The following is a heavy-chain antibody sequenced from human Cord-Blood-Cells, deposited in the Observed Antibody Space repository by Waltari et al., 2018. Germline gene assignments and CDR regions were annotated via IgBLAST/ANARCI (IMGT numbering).Heavy chain of an antibody. CDR2: IYYSGST. V-gene: IGHV4-30-4*08. CDR3: ARVGCSGGSCYYYYFYYMDV. Sequence: QVQLQESGPRLVKPSQTLSLTCTVSGGSISSGDYSCSWIRQPPAKGLEWIGYIYYSGSTYYNPSLKSRVTISVDTSKNQFSLKLSSVTAADTAVYYCARVGCSGGSCYYYYFYYMDVWGKGTTVTVSS. D-gene: IGHD2-15*01. J-gene: IGHJ6*03. CDR1: GGSISSGDYS.